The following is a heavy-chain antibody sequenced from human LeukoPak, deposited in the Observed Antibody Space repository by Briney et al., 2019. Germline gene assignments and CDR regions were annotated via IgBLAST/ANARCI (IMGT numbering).Heavy chain of an antibody. CDR1: SGSIFSSNW. V-gene: IGHV4-4*02. D-gene: IGHD2-15*01. J-gene: IGHJ5*02. Sequence: PSETLSLTCAVSSGSIFSSNWWSWVRQPPGKGLEWIGEIYHSGSTNYNPSLKSRVTISVDKSKNQFSLKLSSVTAADTAVYYCARVKGSSYHRQFDPWGQGTLVTVSS. CDR2: IYHSGST. CDR3: ARVKGSSYHRQFDP.